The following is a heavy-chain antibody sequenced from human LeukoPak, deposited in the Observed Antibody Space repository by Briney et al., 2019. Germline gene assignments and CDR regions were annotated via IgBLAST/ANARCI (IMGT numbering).Heavy chain of an antibody. Sequence: KGSGPTLVKHPQTLTLTCTFSGFSLSTRGVGVGWIRQPPGKALEWLSLIYWNDDKRYSPSLKSRLTITKDTSKNQVVLTMTNMDPVDTATYYCALFLEWFFDYWGQGTLVTVSS. CDR3: ALFLEWFFDY. D-gene: IGHD3-3*01. CDR1: GFSLSTRGVG. J-gene: IGHJ4*02. CDR2: IYWNDDK. V-gene: IGHV2-5*01.